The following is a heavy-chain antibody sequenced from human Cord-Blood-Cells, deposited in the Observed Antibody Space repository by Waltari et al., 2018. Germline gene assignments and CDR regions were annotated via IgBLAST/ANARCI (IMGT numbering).Heavy chain of an antibody. V-gene: IGHV3-30*18. CDR2: ISYDGSNK. CDR1: GFTFSSYG. J-gene: IGHJ4*02. CDR3: AKSSSWYYFDY. Sequence: QVQLVESGGGVVQPGRSLRLSCAASGFTFSSYGMPWVRQAPGKGLEWVAVISYDGSNKYYADSVKGRFTISRDNSKNTLYLQMNSLRAEDTAVYYCAKSSSWYYFDYWGQGTLVTVSS. D-gene: IGHD6-13*01.